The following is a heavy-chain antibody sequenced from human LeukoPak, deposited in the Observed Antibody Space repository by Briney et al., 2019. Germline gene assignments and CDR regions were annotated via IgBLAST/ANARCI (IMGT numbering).Heavy chain of an antibody. CDR2: INPNSGGT. Sequence: ASVKVSCKASGYTFTGYYMHWVRQAPGQGLEWMGWINPNSGGTNYAQKFQGRVTMTRDTSISTAYMELSRLRSDDTAVYYCARDVVVVPAAEYWFGPWGQGTLVTVSS. V-gene: IGHV1-2*02. CDR3: ARDVVVVPAAEYWFGP. CDR1: GYTFTGYY. D-gene: IGHD2-2*01. J-gene: IGHJ5*02.